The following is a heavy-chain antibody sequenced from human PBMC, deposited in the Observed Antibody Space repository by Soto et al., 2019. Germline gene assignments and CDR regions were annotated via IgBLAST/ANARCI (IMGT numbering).Heavy chain of an antibody. J-gene: IGHJ4*02. Sequence: QVQLVQSGPEVKKPGSSVNVSCKASGDTFNSYVITWVRQAPGQGLEWLGGIITAFGTTSYAQNFQDRLTITADEAATTDHMELSSLTSDDTAMYYCTRSYGYTFGGSLDNWGQGTLVTVSS. D-gene: IGHD5-18*01. V-gene: IGHV1-69*01. CDR3: TRSYGYTFGGSLDN. CDR2: IITAFGTT. CDR1: GDTFNSYV.